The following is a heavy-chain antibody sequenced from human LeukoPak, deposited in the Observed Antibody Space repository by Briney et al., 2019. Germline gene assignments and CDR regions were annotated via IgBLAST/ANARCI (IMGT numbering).Heavy chain of an antibody. J-gene: IGHJ4*02. V-gene: IGHV3-21*01. D-gene: IGHD3-10*01. Sequence: GGSLRLSCAASGFTFSSYSMNWVRQAPGKGLEWVSSISSSSSYIYYADSVKGRFTISRDNAKNSLYLRMDSLRAEDTAVYYCVGGGIKGYWGQGALVTVSS. CDR3: VGGGIKGY. CDR2: ISSSSSYI. CDR1: GFTFSSYS.